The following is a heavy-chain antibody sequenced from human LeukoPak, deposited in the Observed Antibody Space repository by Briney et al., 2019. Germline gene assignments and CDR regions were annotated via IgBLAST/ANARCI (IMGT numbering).Heavy chain of an antibody. CDR1: GFTFSSYA. Sequence: GGSLRLSCAASGFTFSSYAMSWVRQAPGKGLEWVSAISGGGASTYYADSVKGRFTISRDNSKNTLYLQINSLRAEDTAVYYCARLAAAINGYFDPWGQGTLVTVSS. CDR2: ISGGGAST. J-gene: IGHJ5*02. V-gene: IGHV3-23*01. D-gene: IGHD6-13*01. CDR3: ARLAAAINGYFDP.